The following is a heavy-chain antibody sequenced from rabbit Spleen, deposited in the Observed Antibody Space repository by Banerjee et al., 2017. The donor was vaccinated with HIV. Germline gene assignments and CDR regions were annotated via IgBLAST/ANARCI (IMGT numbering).Heavy chain of an antibody. CDR1: GFSFRIGYD. CDR3: ARDTGSGHYIDAYFDL. V-gene: IGHV1S45*01. Sequence: QEQLVESGGGLVQPEGSLTLTYTASGFSFRIGYDMCWVRQAPGKGLEWIACIYIGSSGSTYYASWAKGRFTISKPSSTTATLQMTSLTVADTATYFCARDTGSGHYIDAYFDLWGPGTLVTVS. D-gene: IGHD1-1*01. CDR2: IYIGSSGST. J-gene: IGHJ4*01.